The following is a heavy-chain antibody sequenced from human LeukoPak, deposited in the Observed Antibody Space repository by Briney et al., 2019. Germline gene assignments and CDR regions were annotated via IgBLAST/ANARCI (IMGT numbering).Heavy chain of an antibody. CDR2: ISGSGGST. V-gene: IGHV3-23*01. CDR3: AKEGSVHGDYGDLPAIYYFDS. D-gene: IGHD4-17*01. J-gene: IGHJ4*02. CDR1: GFTFSSYA. Sequence: PGGSLRLSCAASGFTFSSYAMSWVRQAPGKGLEWVSAISGSGGSTYYADSVKGRFTISRDNSKNTLYLQMNSLRAEDTAVYYCAKEGSVHGDYGDLPAIYYFDSWGLGTLVTVSS.